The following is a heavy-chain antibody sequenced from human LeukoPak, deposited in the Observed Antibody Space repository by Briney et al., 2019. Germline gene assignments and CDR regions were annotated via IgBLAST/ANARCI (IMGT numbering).Heavy chain of an antibody. Sequence: PSETLSLTCAVYGGSFSGYYWSWIRQPPGKGLEWIGEINHSGSTNYNPSLKSRVTISVDTSKNQFSLKLSSATAADTAVYYCATLGGAAAGPFDYWGQGTLVTVSS. V-gene: IGHV4-34*01. CDR3: ATLGGAAAGPFDY. CDR2: INHSGST. CDR1: GGSFSGYY. J-gene: IGHJ4*02. D-gene: IGHD6-13*01.